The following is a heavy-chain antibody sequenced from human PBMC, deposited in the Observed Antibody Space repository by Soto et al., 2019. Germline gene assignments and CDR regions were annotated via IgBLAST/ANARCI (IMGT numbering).Heavy chain of an antibody. CDR3: ARDLGQQQLDYYYGMDV. Sequence: SETLSLTCAVSGGSISISNWWSCVRQPPGKGLEWIGEIYHSGSTNYNPSLKSRVTISVDKSKNQFSLKLSSVTAADTAVYYCARDLGQQQLDYYYGMDVWGQGTTVTVSS. CDR1: GGSISISNW. CDR2: IYHSGST. J-gene: IGHJ6*02. D-gene: IGHD6-13*01. V-gene: IGHV4-4*02.